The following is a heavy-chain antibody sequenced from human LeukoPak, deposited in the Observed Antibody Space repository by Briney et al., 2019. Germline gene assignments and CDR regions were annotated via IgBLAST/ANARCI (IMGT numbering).Heavy chain of an antibody. CDR3: ARHLLWFGELSGGFDY. CDR2: ISGSGGST. J-gene: IGHJ4*02. D-gene: IGHD3-10*01. CDR1: GFTFSSYA. Sequence: GGSLRLPCAASGFTFSSYAMSWVRQAPGKGLEWVSAISGSGGSTYYADSVKGRFTISRDNAKNSLYLQMNSLRAEDTAVYYCARHLLWFGELSGGFDYWGQGTLVTVSS. V-gene: IGHV3-23*01.